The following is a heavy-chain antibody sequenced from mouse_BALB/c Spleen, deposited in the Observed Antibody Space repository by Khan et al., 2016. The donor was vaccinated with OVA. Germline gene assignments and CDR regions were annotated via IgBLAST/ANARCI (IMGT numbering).Heavy chain of an antibody. CDR2: INTYTGEP. CDR3: GRSNGNDGFAY. D-gene: IGHD2-2*01. Sequence: QIQLVQSGPELKKPGETVKISCKASGYTFTNYGMNWVKQAPGKGLKWMGWINTYTGEPTYADDFKGRFAFSLETSASTAYLQINNLKNEDTATYFCGRSNGNDGFAYWGQGTLVTVSA. J-gene: IGHJ3*01. V-gene: IGHV9-3-1*01. CDR1: GYTFTNYG.